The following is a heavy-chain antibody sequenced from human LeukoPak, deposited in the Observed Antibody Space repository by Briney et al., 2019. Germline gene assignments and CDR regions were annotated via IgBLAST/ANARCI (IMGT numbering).Heavy chain of an antibody. J-gene: IGHJ4*02. CDR1: GFTLSSYA. Sequence: AGGSLRLSYAASGFTLSSYAMSWVRQGPGKGLEWVSAISVSGNTYHADSVKGRFTISRDSSKNTLYLQMNSLRAEDAAVYYCAKAPVTTCSGAYCYPFDYWGQGTLVTVSS. CDR2: ISVSGNT. V-gene: IGHV3-23*01. CDR3: AKAPVTTCSGAYCYPFDY. D-gene: IGHD2-15*01.